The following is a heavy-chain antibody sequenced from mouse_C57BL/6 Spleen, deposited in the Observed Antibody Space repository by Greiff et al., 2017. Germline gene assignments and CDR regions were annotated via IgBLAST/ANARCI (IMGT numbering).Heavy chain of an antibody. J-gene: IGHJ2*01. CDR2: IYPSASET. Sequence: QVQLQQPGAELVRPGSSVKLSCTASGYTFTSYWMAWVKQRPGQGLEWIGNIYPSASETHYTQKFKDTATLTVDKSYNTPYMQLSRLTAEYSAVYYCARGSNDEVDYGGQGTTLTGSS. D-gene: IGHD2-12*01. CDR3: ARGSNDEVDY. CDR1: GYTFTSYW. V-gene: IGHV1-61*01.